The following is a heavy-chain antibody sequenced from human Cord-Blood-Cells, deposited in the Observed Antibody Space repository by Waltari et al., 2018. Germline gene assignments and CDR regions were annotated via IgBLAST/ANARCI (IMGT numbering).Heavy chain of an antibody. Sequence: QVPLVQSGAEGKKPGASVKVSCRASGQTLTCYAMHWVRQAPGQRLEWMGWINAGNGNTKYSQKFQGRVTITRDTSASTAYMELSSLRSEDTAVYYCARNPYSSGWFLFDYWGQGTLVTVSS. D-gene: IGHD6-19*01. J-gene: IGHJ4*02. CDR3: ARNPYSSGWFLFDY. CDR1: GQTLTCYA. CDR2: INAGNGNT. V-gene: IGHV1-3*01.